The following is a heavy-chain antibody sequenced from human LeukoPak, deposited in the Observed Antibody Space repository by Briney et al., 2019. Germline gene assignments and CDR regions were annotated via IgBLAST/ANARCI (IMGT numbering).Heavy chain of an antibody. V-gene: IGHV3-30-3*01. J-gene: IGHJ4*02. Sequence: PGRSLRLSCAASGFTFSSYAMHWVRQAPGKGLEWVAVISYDGSNKYYADSMKGRFTISRDNSKNTLYLQMNSLRAEDTAVYYCARGGYTTGFDYWGQGTLVTVSS. CDR3: ARGGYTTGFDY. CDR1: GFTFSSYA. D-gene: IGHD6-13*01. CDR2: ISYDGSNK.